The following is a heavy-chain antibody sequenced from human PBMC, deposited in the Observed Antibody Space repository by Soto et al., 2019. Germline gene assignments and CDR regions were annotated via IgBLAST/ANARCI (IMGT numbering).Heavy chain of an antibody. Sequence: GLQIHSWSAAGCNSIGHGVRWVSQAQGKGLEWVSYISTIGRTTYYADSVKGRFTISRDNAKNSVFLQMNSLRADDTAVYYCARDYEDSSSFFSYTYGMDVLVQGTTVP. D-gene: IGHD6-6*01. CDR3: ARDYEDSSSFFSYTYGMDV. V-gene: IGHV3-48*03. CDR1: GCNSIGHG. J-gene: IGHJ6*02. CDR2: ISTIGRTT.